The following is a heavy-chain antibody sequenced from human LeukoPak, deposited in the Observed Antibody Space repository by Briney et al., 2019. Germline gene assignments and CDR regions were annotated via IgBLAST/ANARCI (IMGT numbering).Heavy chain of an antibody. Sequence: GGSLRLSCAASGFTFSSYAMSWVRQAPGKGLEWVSAISGSGGSTYYADSVKGRFTISRDNSKNTLYLQMNSLRAADTAVYYCAKDLDGAVRGVSYYWGQGTLVTVSS. CDR3: AKDLDGAVRGVSYY. V-gene: IGHV3-23*01. J-gene: IGHJ4*02. CDR2: ISGSGGST. CDR1: GFTFSSYA. D-gene: IGHD3-10*01.